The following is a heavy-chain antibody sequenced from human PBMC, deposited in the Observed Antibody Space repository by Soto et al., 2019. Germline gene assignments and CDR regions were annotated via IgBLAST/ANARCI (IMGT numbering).Heavy chain of an antibody. CDR1: GFSLSTSGVG. V-gene: IGHV2-5*02. Sequence: QITLKESGPTLVKPTQTLTLTCTFSGFSLSTSGVGVGWIRQPPGKALEWLALIYWDDDKRYSPSLKSRLTITKDTSKNQVVLTMTNMDPVDTATYYSAHSAAYSSSWELYYFDYWGQGTLVTVSS. CDR3: AHSAAYSSSWELYYFDY. CDR2: IYWDDDK. J-gene: IGHJ4*02. D-gene: IGHD6-13*01.